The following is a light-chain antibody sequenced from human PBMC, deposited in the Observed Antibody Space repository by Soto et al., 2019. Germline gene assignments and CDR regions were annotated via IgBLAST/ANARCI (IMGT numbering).Light chain of an antibody. Sequence: QSVLTQPPSVSGAPGQRVTISCTGSNSNIGAGYDLHWYQQLPRTAPNLLICSNSNRPSGVPDRFSGSKSGTSASLTITGLQAEDEAHYYCQSYGDSLSGYVFGTGTKVTVL. V-gene: IGLV1-40*01. CDR2: SNS. CDR1: NSNIGAGYD. J-gene: IGLJ1*01. CDR3: QSYGDSLSGYV.